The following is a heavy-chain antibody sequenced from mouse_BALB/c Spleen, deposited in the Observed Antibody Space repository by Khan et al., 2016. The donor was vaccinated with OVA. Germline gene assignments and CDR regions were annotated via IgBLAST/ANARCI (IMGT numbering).Heavy chain of an antibody. CDR1: GYSLTRYG. CDR2: IWAGGST. J-gene: IGHJ2*01. D-gene: IGHD3-3*01. V-gene: IGHV2-9*02. CDR3: ARSKYRARY. Sequence: QVQLKESGPGLVAPSQSLSITCTVYGYSLTRYGVHWVRQPPGKGLEWLGLIWAGGSTNYNWALMSRLSISIDNSKGLVFLIMNSLQTDDTALYYCARSKYRARYWGQGTTLTVSS.